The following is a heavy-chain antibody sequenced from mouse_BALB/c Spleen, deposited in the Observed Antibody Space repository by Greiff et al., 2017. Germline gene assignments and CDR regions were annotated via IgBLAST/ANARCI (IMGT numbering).Heavy chain of an antibody. CDR2: ISSGGSYT. Sequence: EVKLVESGGGLVKPGGSRKLSCAASGFTFSSYTMSWVRQTPEKRLEWVATISSGGSYTYYPDSVKGRFTISRDNAKNTLYLQMSSLKSEDTAMYYCTEVHFDYWGQGTTLTVSS. V-gene: IGHV5-6-4*01. CDR1: GFTFSSYT. D-gene: IGHD2-14*01. CDR3: TEVHFDY. J-gene: IGHJ2*01.